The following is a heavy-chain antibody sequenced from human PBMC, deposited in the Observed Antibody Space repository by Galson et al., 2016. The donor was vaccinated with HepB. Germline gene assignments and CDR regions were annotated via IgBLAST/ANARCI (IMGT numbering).Heavy chain of an antibody. CDR2: ISDGGGRI. CDR1: GFSFSNYV. CDR3: ARGMSCDN. V-gene: IGHV3-23*01. D-gene: IGHD2-15*01. Sequence: SLRLSCAASGFSFSNYVMSWVRQAPGKGLEWVSGISDGGGRIYYADSVKGRFTISRDNSKNTLYLQMDSLRADDTAVYYCARGMSCDNWGQGTLVTVSS. J-gene: IGHJ4*02.